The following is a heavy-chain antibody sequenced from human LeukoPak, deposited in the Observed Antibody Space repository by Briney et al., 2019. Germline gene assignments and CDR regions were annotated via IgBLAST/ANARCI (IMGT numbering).Heavy chain of an antibody. J-gene: IGHJ4*02. CDR2: ISVSGENT. V-gene: IGHV3-23*01. Sequence: GGSLRLSCAASGFTFSSYAVTWVRQAPGKGLQWVSTISVSGENTYYADSVKGRFTISRDISKSTLYLQMNRLRDEDTALYYCAKYGSGTYYNGLHWGQGTLVTVSS. CDR3: AKYGSGTYYNGLH. D-gene: IGHD3-10*01. CDR1: GFTFSSYA.